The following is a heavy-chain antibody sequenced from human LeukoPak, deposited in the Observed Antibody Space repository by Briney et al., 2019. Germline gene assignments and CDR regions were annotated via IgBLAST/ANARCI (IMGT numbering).Heavy chain of an antibody. D-gene: IGHD3-22*01. Sequence: SETLSLTCTVSGYSISSGYYWGWIRQPPGKGLEWIGSIYHSGSTYYNPSLKSRVTISVDTSKNQFSLKLSSVTAADTAVYYCTSWYYDSSGYRFDFWGQGTLVTVSS. CDR3: TSWYYDSSGYRFDF. V-gene: IGHV4-38-2*02. CDR2: IYHSGST. J-gene: IGHJ4*02. CDR1: GYSISSGYY.